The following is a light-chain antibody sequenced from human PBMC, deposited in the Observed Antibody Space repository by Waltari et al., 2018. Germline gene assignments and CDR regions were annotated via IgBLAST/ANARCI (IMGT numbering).Light chain of an antibody. CDR1: QSISSY. V-gene: IGKV1-39*01. CDR2: AAS. CDR3: QQSYSTLT. Sequence: DIQMTQSPSSLSASVGDRVTIPCRASQSISSYLNWYQHKPGKAPKLLIYAASSLQSGVPSRFSGSGSGTDFTLTISSLQPEDFATYYCQQSYSTLTFGGGTKVEIK. J-gene: IGKJ4*01.